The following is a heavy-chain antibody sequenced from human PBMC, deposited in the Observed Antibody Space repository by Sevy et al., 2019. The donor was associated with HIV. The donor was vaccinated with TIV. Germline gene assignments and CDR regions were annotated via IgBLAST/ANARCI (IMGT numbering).Heavy chain of an antibody. J-gene: IGHJ4*02. CDR3: ARERIAVAGMGYYFDF. CDR1: GFSFSGYG. V-gene: IGHV3-33*01. CDR2: IWYDGTNK. D-gene: IGHD6-19*01. Sequence: GGSLRHSCAASGFSFSGYGMHWVRQAPGKGLEWVAVIWYDGTNKEYKDSVKGRYTISRDNSKNTLYLQMNSLRAEDTAVYYCARERIAVAGMGYYFDFWGQGTLVTVSS.